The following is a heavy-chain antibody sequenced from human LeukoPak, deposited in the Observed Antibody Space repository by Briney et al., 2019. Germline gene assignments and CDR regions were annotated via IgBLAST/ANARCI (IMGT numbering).Heavy chain of an antibody. CDR2: TYYRSKWYY. Sequence: KHSQTLSLTCAISGDSVSSINGAWNWVRQSPSRGLEWLGRTYYRSKWYYDYASSIQGRISINPDASKNQFSLLLHSVTPEDTAVYYCARDVATSGWYTFDYWGQGSLVTVSS. CDR1: GDSVSSINGA. D-gene: IGHD6-19*01. V-gene: IGHV6-1*01. J-gene: IGHJ4*02. CDR3: ARDVATSGWYTFDY.